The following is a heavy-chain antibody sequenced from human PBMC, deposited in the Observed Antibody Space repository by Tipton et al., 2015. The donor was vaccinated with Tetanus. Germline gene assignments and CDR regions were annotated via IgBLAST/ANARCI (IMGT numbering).Heavy chain of an antibody. J-gene: IGHJ5*02. V-gene: IGHV3-48*02. D-gene: IGHD6-19*01. CDR3: AILPKHWLAPRGAP. CDR1: GFTFNTYN. CDR2: ISTSSTTI. Sequence: SLRLSCAASGFTFNTYNMNWVRQAPGKGLEWVSYISTSSTTIFYADSVRGRFTISRDNAKNSLYLQMNSLRDEDTAVYYCAILPKHWLAPRGAPWGQGILVTVSS.